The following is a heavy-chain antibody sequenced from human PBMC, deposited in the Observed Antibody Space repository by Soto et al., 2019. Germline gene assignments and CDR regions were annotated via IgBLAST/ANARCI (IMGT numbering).Heavy chain of an antibody. CDR1: GFTFSSYG. CDR2: ISYDGSNK. CDR3: AKDLLGPGRAYGMDV. Sequence: QVQLVESGGGVVQPGRSLRLSCGASGFTFSSYGMHWVRQAPGKGLEWVAVISYDGSNKYYADSVKGRFTISRDNSKNSLYLQMNSLRAEDTAVYYCAKDLLGPGRAYGMDVWGQGTTATVSS. J-gene: IGHJ6*02. D-gene: IGHD7-27*01. V-gene: IGHV3-30*18.